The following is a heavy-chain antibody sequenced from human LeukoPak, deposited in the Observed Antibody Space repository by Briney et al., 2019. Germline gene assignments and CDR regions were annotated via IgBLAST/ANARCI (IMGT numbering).Heavy chain of an antibody. D-gene: IGHD6-19*01. CDR3: ARHGSRAVAGYFDY. V-gene: IGHV4-39*01. Sequence: KPSETLSLTCTVSGGSISSSSSDYYWGWVRQPPGKGLEWIGSISYSGSTYYNPSLKSRVTISADTSNNQFSLRLTSVTAADTAVYYCARHGSRAVAGYFDYWGQGTLVTVSS. CDR2: ISYSGST. CDR1: GGSISSSSSDYY. J-gene: IGHJ4*02.